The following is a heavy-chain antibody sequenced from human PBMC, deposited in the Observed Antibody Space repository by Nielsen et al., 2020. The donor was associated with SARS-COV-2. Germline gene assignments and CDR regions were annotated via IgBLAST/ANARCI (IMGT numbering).Heavy chain of an antibody. CDR2: IGWNGFTI. CDR3: AKDETTSGVNFFHY. CDR1: GFTFDDHA. D-gene: IGHD7-27*01. J-gene: IGHJ4*02. V-gene: IGHV3-9*01. Sequence: SLKISCATSGFTFDDHAMHWVRQAPGKGLEWVSSIGWNGFTIGYADSVKGRFTISRDNSKNTLYLQLNSLRAEDTAIYYCAKDETTSGVNFFHYWGQGALVTVSS.